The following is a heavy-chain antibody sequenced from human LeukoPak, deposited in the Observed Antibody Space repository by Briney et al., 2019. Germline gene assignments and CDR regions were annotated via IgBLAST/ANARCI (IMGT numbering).Heavy chain of an antibody. Sequence: GGSLRLSCAASGFTFSRYWMTWVRQAPGKGLEWVANIKEDGSEKSYVDSVKGRFTISRDNAKNSLYLQMNSLRAEDTAVYCCARVGLGVGSGRKASGFDPWGQGTLVTVSS. CDR1: GFTFSRYW. V-gene: IGHV3-7*01. J-gene: IGHJ5*02. CDR2: IKEDGSEK. CDR3: ARVGLGVGSGRKASGFDP. D-gene: IGHD3-10*01.